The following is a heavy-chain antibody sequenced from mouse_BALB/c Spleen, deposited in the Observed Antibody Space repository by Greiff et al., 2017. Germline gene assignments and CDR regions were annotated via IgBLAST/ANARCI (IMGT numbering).Heavy chain of an antibody. J-gene: IGHJ4*01. CDR1: GYSITSGYY. Sequence: ESGPGLVKPSQSLSLTCSVTGYSITSGYYWNWIRQFPGNKLEWMGYISYDGSNNYNPSLKNRISITRDTSKNQFFLKLNSVTTEDTATYYCARWGYYYGSPYAMDYWGQGTSVTVSS. CDR2: ISYDGSN. V-gene: IGHV3-6*02. D-gene: IGHD1-1*01. CDR3: ARWGYYYGSPYAMDY.